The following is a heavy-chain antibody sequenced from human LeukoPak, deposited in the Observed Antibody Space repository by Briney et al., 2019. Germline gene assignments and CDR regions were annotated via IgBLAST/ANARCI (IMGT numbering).Heavy chain of an antibody. D-gene: IGHD2-2*01. Sequence: ASVKVSCKASGYTFTSYYMHWVRQAPGQGLEWMGWISAYNGNTNYAQKLQGRVTMTTDTSTSTAYMELRSLRSDDTAVYYCAREIGVYCSSTSCYPDDAFDIWGQGTMVTVSS. CDR2: ISAYNGNT. V-gene: IGHV1-18*04. CDR3: AREIGVYCSSTSCYPDDAFDI. CDR1: GYTFTSYY. J-gene: IGHJ3*02.